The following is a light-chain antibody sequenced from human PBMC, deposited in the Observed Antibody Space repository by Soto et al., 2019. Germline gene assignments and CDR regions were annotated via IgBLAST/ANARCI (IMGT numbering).Light chain of an antibody. V-gene: IGKV3-11*01. CDR2: DSY. CDR1: HSVDIY. J-gene: IGKJ4*01. Sequence: EVVLTQSPDTLSLSPGERATLSCRTSHSVDIYLAWYQQKPGQAPRLLIYDSYNRVTGIPTRFSGSGSGTDVTTPISSLEPEDSAVYYCQQRKYWPPLTFGGGTKVEIK. CDR3: QQRKYWPPLT.